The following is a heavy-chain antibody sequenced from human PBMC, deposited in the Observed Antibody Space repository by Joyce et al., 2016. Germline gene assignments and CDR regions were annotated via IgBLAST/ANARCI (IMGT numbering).Heavy chain of an antibody. J-gene: IGHJ3*02. D-gene: IGHD6-19*01. CDR1: GYSFTSYW. CDR2: IDPGDSDT. Sequence: EVQLVQSGAEVKKPGESLKISCKGSGYSFTSYWIGWVRQTPGKGLEWMGIIDPGDSDTRYSPSFQGQVTISADKTTSTTSLQWSSVKAADTAMYFCARQTSGWYTSAFDIWGQGTRVTVSS. CDR3: ARQTSGWYTSAFDI. V-gene: IGHV5-51*01.